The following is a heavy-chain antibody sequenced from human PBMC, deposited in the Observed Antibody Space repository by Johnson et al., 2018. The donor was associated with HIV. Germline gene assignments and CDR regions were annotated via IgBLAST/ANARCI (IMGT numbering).Heavy chain of an antibody. D-gene: IGHD6-6*01. CDR3: EWDSGQQLADAFDI. CDR1: GFTFSNYG. Sequence: QVQLVESGGGVVQPGGSLRLSCAASGFTFSNYGMHWVRQAPGKGLEWVAFIRYDGTNKYYADSVKGRFTISRDNSKNTLYLQLNSLRAEDTAVYYCEWDSGQQLADAFDIWGQGTMVTVSS. CDR2: IRYDGTNK. V-gene: IGHV3-30*02. J-gene: IGHJ3*02.